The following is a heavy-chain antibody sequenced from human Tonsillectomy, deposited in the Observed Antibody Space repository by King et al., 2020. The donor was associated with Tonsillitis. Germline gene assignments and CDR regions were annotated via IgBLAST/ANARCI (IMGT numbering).Heavy chain of an antibody. Sequence: QLQESGPGLVKPSETLSLTCTVSGGSISSSSYYWGWIRQPPGKGLEWIGSIYYSGSTYYNPSLKSRVTISVDTSKHQFSLKLCSVTAEDTAVYYFARLPTKLWLPMGSFDYWGQGTLVTVSS. CDR2: IYYSGST. D-gene: IGHD5-18*01. CDR1: GGSISSSSYY. CDR3: ARLPTKLWLPMGSFDY. J-gene: IGHJ4*02. V-gene: IGHV4-39*01.